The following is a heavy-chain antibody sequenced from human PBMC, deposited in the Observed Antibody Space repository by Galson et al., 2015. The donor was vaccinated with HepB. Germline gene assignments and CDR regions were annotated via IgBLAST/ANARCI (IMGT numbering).Heavy chain of an antibody. V-gene: IGHV3-30-3*01. CDR2: ISYDGSNK. Sequence: SLRLSCAASGFTFSSYAMHWVRQAPGKGLEWVAVISYDGSNKYYADSVEGRFTISRDNSKNTLYLQMNSLRAEDTAVYYCARDPHGYSYGPSTYEPDYYFDYWGQGTLVTVSS. CDR1: GFTFSSYA. D-gene: IGHD5-18*01. J-gene: IGHJ4*02. CDR3: ARDPHGYSYGPSTYEPDYYFDY.